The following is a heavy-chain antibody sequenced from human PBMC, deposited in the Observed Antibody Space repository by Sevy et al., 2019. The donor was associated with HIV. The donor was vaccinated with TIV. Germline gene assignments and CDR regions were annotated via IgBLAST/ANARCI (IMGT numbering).Heavy chain of an antibody. J-gene: IGHJ4*02. V-gene: IGHV3-30*09. CDR3: ARVGVSYCTDDCYHRFDY. CDR1: GFTFSSYA. Sequence: GGCLRLSCAASGFTFSSYALHWVRQAPGKGLEWVSLISYDGSKKYYSDSVKGRFAISRDESKTTLFLQMNSLRSEDTAIYYCARVGVSYCTDDCYHRFDYWGRGTLVTVSS. D-gene: IGHD2-21*02. CDR2: ISYDGSKK.